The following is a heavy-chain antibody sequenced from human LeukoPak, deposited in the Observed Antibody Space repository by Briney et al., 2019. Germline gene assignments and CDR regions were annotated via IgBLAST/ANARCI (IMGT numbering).Heavy chain of an antibody. Sequence: PGGSLRLSCAASGFTFSSYAMSWVRQAPGKGLEWVSGLSGSGGNTYYADSVKGRFTISRDNSKNTFLQMNSLRVEDTAVYYCARTLVNCSGGSCYTDAFDIWGQGTMVTVSS. CDR2: LSGSGGNT. D-gene: IGHD2-15*01. V-gene: IGHV3-23*01. CDR1: GFTFSSYA. CDR3: ARTLVNCSGGSCYTDAFDI. J-gene: IGHJ3*02.